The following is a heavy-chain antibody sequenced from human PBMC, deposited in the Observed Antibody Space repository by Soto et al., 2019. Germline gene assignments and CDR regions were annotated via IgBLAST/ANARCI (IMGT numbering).Heavy chain of an antibody. V-gene: IGHV3-30*03. CDR2: ISYDGSNK. J-gene: IGHJ2*01. CDR3: AIWAIITHWYFDL. D-gene: IGHD1-20*01. Sequence: QVQLVESGGGVVQPGRSLRLSCAASGFTFSSYGMHWVRQAPGRGLEWVAVISYDGSNKYYADSVKGRFTISRDNSKNTLYPQMNTLRAEDTAVYYCAIWAIITHWYFDLWGRGTPVTVSS. CDR1: GFTFSSYG.